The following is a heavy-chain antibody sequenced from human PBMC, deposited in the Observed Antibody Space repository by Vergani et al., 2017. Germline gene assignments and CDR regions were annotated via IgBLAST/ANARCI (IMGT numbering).Heavy chain of an antibody. D-gene: IGHD3-9*01. V-gene: IGHV4-61*02. Sequence: QVQLQESGPGLVKPSQTLSLTCTVSGGSISSGSYYWSWIRQPAGKGLEWIGRIYTSGRTNYNPSLKSRVTISVDTSKNQFSLKLSSVTAADTAVYYCAGGFWGGRYFDWLVDYWGQGTLVTVSS. CDR1: GGSISSGSYY. J-gene: IGHJ4*02. CDR3: AGGFWGGRYFDWLVDY. CDR2: IYTSGRT.